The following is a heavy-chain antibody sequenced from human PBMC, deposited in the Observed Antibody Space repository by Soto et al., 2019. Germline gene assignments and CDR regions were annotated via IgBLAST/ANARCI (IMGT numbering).Heavy chain of an antibody. CDR1: GFTFNSYA. D-gene: IGHD3-22*01. CDR3: ARDRLFDSNTYYYNYGMDV. Sequence: LRLSCAASGFTFNSYAMHWVRQAPGKGLEGGAVISYGGGDKYDADSVKGRFTISRDNSKNTLYLQMNSLRADDTAVYYCARDRLFDSNTYYYNYGMDVWGQGTTVTVSS. V-gene: IGHV3-30-3*01. CDR2: ISYGGGDK. J-gene: IGHJ6*02.